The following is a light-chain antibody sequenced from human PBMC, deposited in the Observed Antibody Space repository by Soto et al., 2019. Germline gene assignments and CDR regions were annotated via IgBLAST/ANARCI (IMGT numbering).Light chain of an antibody. CDR1: SSDVGSYYY. CDR2: EVN. CDR3: SSYTSRSTLYV. V-gene: IGLV2-14*01. Sequence: QSALTQPASVSGSPGQSITISCTGTSSDVGSYYYVSWYQQHPGTAPKLMISEVNKRPSGVSDRFSGSKSGNTASLTISGLQADDEGYYYCSSYTSRSTLYVFGTGTKVTVL. J-gene: IGLJ1*01.